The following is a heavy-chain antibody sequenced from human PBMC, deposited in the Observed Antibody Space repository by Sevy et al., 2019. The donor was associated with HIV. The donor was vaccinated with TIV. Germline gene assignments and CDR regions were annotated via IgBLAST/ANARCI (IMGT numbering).Heavy chain of an antibody. Sequence: GGSLRLSCAASGFTFSRYAMNWVRQAPGKGLEWVSGISGSGGSGDKTNYADSVKGRFTISRVDSKNSLYLQLNSLRAEDTAIYYCARKYDSSGYFDYWGQGTLVTVSS. CDR1: GFTFSRYA. D-gene: IGHD3-22*01. J-gene: IGHJ4*02. CDR2: ISGSGGSGDKT. CDR3: ARKYDSSGYFDY. V-gene: IGHV3-23*01.